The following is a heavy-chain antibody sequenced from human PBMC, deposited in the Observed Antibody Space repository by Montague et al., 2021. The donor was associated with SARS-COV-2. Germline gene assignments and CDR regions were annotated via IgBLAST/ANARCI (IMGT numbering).Heavy chain of an antibody. CDR2: TYYRSKWYN. Sequence: CAISGDRVSSNRAAWNWIRQSPSRGLEWLGRTYYRSKWYNNYAXXXKXXKTINPETSKNQFSLQLNSVAPEDTAIYYCARDRTTTAAAGDGFDYWGQGTLVTVSS. J-gene: IGHJ4*02. D-gene: IGHD6-13*01. CDR1: GDRVSSNRAA. CDR3: ARDRTTTAAAGDGFDY. V-gene: IGHV6-1*01.